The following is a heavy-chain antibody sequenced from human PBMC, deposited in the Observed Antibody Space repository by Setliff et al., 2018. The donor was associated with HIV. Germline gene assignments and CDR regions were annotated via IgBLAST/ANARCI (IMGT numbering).Heavy chain of an antibody. Sequence: ASVKVSCKASGYTFTNYAMNWLRKAPGQGLEWMGWIDTNTGNPTYAQGFTGRFVFSLDTSVSTAFLQISTLKAEDTAVYYCARLSPYGDYLLFQYWGQGTQVTVS. CDR1: GYTFTNYA. V-gene: IGHV7-4-1*02. J-gene: IGHJ4*02. CDR3: ARLSPYGDYLLFQY. D-gene: IGHD4-17*01. CDR2: IDTNTGNP.